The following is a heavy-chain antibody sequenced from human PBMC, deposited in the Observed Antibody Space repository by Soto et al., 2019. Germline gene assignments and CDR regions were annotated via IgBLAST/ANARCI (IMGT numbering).Heavy chain of an antibody. V-gene: IGHV4-59*01. CDR2: MYYSGGT. D-gene: IGHD6-19*01. CDR3: ASLLAVEGEGGDFSY. CDR1: GGSISSYY. J-gene: IGHJ4*02. Sequence: SETLSLTCTVSGGSISSYYWSRIRQPPGKGLEWLGYMYYSGGTNYNPSVKSRITISADTSRNQFSLKLTSVTAADTAVYYCASLLAVEGEGGDFSYWGQGTLVTVSS.